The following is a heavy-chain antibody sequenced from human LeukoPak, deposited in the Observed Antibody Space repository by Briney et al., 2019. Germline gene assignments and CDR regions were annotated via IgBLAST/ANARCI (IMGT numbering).Heavy chain of an antibody. CDR3: ARETTVTSNVGAFDI. D-gene: IGHD4-17*01. J-gene: IGHJ3*02. CDR2: ISSSSSYI. V-gene: IGHV3-21*01. CDR1: GFTFSSYS. Sequence: GGSLRLSCAASGFTFSSYSMNWVRQAPGKGLEWVSSISSSSSYIYYADSVKGRFTIPRDNAKNSLYLQMNSLRAEDTAVYYCARETTVTSNVGAFDIWGQGTMVTVSS.